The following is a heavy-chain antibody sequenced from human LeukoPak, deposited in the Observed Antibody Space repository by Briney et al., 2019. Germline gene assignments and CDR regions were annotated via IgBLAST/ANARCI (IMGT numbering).Heavy chain of an antibody. D-gene: IGHD3-22*01. CDR1: GFTFSGYA. Sequence: GGSLRLSCAASGFTFSGYAMSWVRQAPGKGLEWVSAISGSGGSTYYADSVKGRFTISRDNSKITLYLQMNSLRAEDTAVYYCAKDYPYDSSGYYYFDYWGQGTLVTVSS. J-gene: IGHJ4*02. V-gene: IGHV3-23*01. CDR2: ISGSGGST. CDR3: AKDYPYDSSGYYYFDY.